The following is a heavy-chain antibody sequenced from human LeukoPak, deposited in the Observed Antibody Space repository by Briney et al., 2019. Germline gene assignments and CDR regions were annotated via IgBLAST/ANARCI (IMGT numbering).Heavy chain of an antibody. V-gene: IGHV3-53*01. Sequence: PGGSLRLSCAASGFTVSSNYMSWVRQAPGKGLEWVSVIYSGGSTYYADSVKDRFTISRDNSKNTLYLQMNSLRAEDTAVYYCAREPQGYFDYWGQGTLVTVSS. CDR1: GFTVSSNY. CDR2: IYSGGST. CDR3: AREPQGYFDY. J-gene: IGHJ4*02.